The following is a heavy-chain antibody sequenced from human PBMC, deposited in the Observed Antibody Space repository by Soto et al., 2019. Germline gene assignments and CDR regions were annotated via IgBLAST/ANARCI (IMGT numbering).Heavy chain of an antibody. CDR1: GFTSSSYG. V-gene: IGHV3-30*18. J-gene: IGHJ4*02. Sequence: PGGSLRLSCAASGFTSSSYGMHWVRQAPGKGREWVAVISYDGSNKYYADSVKGRFTISRDNSKNTLYLQMNSMRAEDTAVYYCAKDSVGIGIVVVVAANNYFDYWGQGTLVTVSS. CDR2: ISYDGSNK. CDR3: AKDSVGIGIVVVVAANNYFDY. D-gene: IGHD2-15*01.